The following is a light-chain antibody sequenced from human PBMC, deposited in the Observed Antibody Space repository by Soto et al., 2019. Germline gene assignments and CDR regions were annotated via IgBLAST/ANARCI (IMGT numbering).Light chain of an antibody. CDR3: SSFTSSSTLL. CDR1: SSDVGLYDY. CDR2: EVN. Sequence: QSALTQPASVSGSPGQSITISCTGTSSDVGLYDYVSWYQQHPGKAPKLIIYEVNNRPSGVSDRFSGSKSGNTASLTISGLQAEDEADYYCSSFTSSSTLLFGGGTQLTVL. V-gene: IGLV2-14*01. J-gene: IGLJ2*01.